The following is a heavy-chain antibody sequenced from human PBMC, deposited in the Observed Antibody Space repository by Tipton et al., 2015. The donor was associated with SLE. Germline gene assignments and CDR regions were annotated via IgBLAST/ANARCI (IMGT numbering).Heavy chain of an antibody. CDR1: GFAVSSNY. V-gene: IGHV3-53*04. CDR2: IYDGASSS. J-gene: IGHJ3*02. D-gene: IGHD3-3*02. Sequence: QLVQSGGGVVQPGRSLRLSCAASGFAVSSNYMSWVRQAPGKGLEWVSVIYDGASSSYYADSVKGRLTISRDNSKNTLYLQMNSLRTEDTAVYYCARDVLATWAFDIWGQGTMVTVSS. CDR3: ARDVLATWAFDI.